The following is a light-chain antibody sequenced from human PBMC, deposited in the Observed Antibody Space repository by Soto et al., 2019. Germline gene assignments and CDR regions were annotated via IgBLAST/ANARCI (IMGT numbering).Light chain of an antibody. V-gene: IGKV3-15*01. J-gene: IGKJ2*01. CDR3: QQYDIWPPYT. CDR1: QSVSSN. CDR2: GAS. Sequence: VVMTQSPTTLSGSPGAIATLSCRASQSVSSNLAWYQQKPGQAPRLLIYGASTRATGIPPRFSGGGSGTEFTVTISSLQSEDFAIYYCQQYDIWPPYTFGQGTKVDI.